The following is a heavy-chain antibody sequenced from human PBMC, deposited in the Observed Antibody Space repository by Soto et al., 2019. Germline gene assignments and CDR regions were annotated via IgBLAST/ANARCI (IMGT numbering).Heavy chain of an antibody. CDR3: AREGRVAGNPFDY. CDR2: VSYDAYNE. CDR1: GFSFSSYS. D-gene: IGHD6-19*01. J-gene: IGHJ4*02. Sequence: QVQLVESGGGVVQPGRSLRLSCAATGFSFSSYSMHWVRQAPGKGLDWVAAVSYDAYNEYYADSVKGRFTIPRDNSKNTLYVPMNSLRPDDAAVYYCAREGRVAGNPFDYWGQGSLVTVSS. V-gene: IGHV3-30-3*01.